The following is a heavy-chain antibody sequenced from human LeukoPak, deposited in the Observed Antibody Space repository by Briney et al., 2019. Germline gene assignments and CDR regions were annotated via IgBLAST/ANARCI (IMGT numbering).Heavy chain of an antibody. CDR1: GFTFSSYG. D-gene: IGHD6-19*01. V-gene: IGHV3-33*06. J-gene: IGHJ4*02. Sequence: PGGSLRLSCAASGFTFSSYGMHWVRQAPGKGLEWVAVIWYDGSNKYCADSVKGRFTISRDNSKNTLYLQMNSLRAEDTAVYYCAKIAVAGPGPIDYWGQGTLVTVSS. CDR3: AKIAVAGPGPIDY. CDR2: IWYDGSNK.